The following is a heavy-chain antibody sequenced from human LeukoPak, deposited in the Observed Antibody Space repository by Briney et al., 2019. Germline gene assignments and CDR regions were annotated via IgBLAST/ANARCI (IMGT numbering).Heavy chain of an antibody. J-gene: IGHJ4*02. CDR1: GFTFSSCA. CDR3: AKRGRDIDY. D-gene: IGHD3-10*01. CDR2: VSTSGGDT. V-gene: IGHV3-23*01. Sequence: PGGSLRLSCAASGFTFSSCAMSWVRHAPGKGLEWVSLVSTSGGDTHYADSVRGRFTISRDNSKNTLYLQMNSLGAEDTAVYYCAKRGRDIDYWGQGTLVTVSS.